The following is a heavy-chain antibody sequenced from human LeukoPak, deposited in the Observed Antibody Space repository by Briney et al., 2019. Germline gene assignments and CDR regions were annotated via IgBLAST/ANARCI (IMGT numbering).Heavy chain of an antibody. V-gene: IGHV3-49*04. CDR1: GFTFGDYA. CDR3: TRDYYYDSSGYRTRPY. D-gene: IGHD3-22*01. Sequence: PGGSLRLSCTASGFTFGDYAMSWVRQAPGKGVEWVGFIRSKAYSGTTEFAASVKGRFTISRDDSKSIAYLQMNSLKTEDTAVYYCTRDYYYDSSGYRTRPYWGQGTLVTVSS. CDR2: IRSKAYSGTT. J-gene: IGHJ4*02.